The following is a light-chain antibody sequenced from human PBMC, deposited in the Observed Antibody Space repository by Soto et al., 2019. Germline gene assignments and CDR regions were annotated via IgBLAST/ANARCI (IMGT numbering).Light chain of an antibody. V-gene: IGKV1-8*01. CDR1: QGISSY. CDR3: QQYSSYPRT. CDR2: AAS. J-gene: IGKJ1*01. Sequence: AIRMTQSPSSFSASTGDRVTITCRASQGISSYFAWYQQKPGKAPKLMLYAASTLQSGVPSRFSGSGSGTDFTLTISCLQSEDFATYYCQQYSSYPRTFGQGTKVEIK.